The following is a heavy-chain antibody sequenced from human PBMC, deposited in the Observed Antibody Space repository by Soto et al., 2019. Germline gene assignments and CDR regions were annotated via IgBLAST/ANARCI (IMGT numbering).Heavy chain of an antibody. CDR1: GGSISSSSYY. Sequence: PSETLSLTCTVSGGSISSSSYYWGWIRRPPGKGLEWIGSIYYSGSTYYNPSLKSRLTISVDTSKNQFSLQLTSVTVEDTAVYYCATSYGNAWYTYWGQGTQVTVSS. J-gene: IGHJ4*02. CDR3: ATSYGNAWYTY. V-gene: IGHV4-39*07. D-gene: IGHD6-13*01. CDR2: IYYSGST.